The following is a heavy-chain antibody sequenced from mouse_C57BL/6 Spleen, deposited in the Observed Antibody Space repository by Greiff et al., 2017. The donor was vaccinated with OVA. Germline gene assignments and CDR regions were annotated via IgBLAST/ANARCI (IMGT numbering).Heavy chain of an antibody. CDR1: GYSITSGYD. V-gene: IGHV3-1*01. CDR2: ISYSGST. J-gene: IGHJ3*01. CDR3: ARAGYYSPWFAY. D-gene: IGHD2-12*01. Sequence: DVKLQESGPGMVKPSQSLSLTCTVTGYSITSGYDWHWIRHFPGNKLEWMGYISYSGSTNYNPSLKSRISITHDTSKNHFFLKLNSVTTEDTATYYCARAGYYSPWFAYWGQGTLVTVSA.